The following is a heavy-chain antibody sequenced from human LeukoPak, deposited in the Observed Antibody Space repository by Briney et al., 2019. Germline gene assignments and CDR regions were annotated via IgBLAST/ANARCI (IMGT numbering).Heavy chain of an antibody. CDR2: IRGTYDNT. CDR1: GFTFSSFA. J-gene: IGHJ4*02. V-gene: IGHV3-23*01. CDR3: AKDYVNQGHCIGGVCYPFDY. Sequence: PGGSLRLSCAASGFTFSSFAMSWVRQPPGKGLEWVSGIRGTYDNTWYADSVKGRFTISRDDHKNTVHLQMNSLRADDTAVYYCAKDYVNQGHCIGGVCYPFDYWGQGTLVTVSS. D-gene: IGHD2-8*02.